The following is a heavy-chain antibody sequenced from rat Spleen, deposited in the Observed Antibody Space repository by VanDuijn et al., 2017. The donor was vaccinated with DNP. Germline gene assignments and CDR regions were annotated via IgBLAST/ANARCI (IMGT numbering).Heavy chain of an antibody. Sequence: EVQLVESGGDLMQPGRSLKLSCVASGFTFNTYWMTWIRQVPKKGLEWVATINYDGTRTYYRDSVKGRFTISRDNARSILYLQMDSLGSEDTATYYCTRRDSSLLLHGFFDYWGQGVMVTVSS. CDR3: TRRDSSLLLHGFFDY. D-gene: IGHD1-1*01. J-gene: IGHJ2*01. CDR2: INYDGTRT. CDR1: GFTFNTYW. V-gene: IGHV5-31*01.